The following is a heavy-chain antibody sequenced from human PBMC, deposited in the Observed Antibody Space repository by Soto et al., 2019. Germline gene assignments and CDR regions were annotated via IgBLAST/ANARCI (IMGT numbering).Heavy chain of an antibody. Sequence: SETLSLTCTVSSDSITNYYWSWLRQSPGKGLEWIGYIHDSGRSNYNPSLKSRVKISVDTSKKQFSLKLNSLTTADTAVYYCARVGGTRGWYWGQGTLVTSP. V-gene: IGHV4-59*01. D-gene: IGHD2-15*01. CDR3: ARVGGTRGWY. CDR2: IHDSGRS. J-gene: IGHJ4*02. CDR1: SDSITNYY.